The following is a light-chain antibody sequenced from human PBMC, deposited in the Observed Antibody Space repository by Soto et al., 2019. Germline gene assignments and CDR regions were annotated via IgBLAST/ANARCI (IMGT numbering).Light chain of an antibody. Sequence: DFQMTQSPSTLSASVGDKVTMTCRASQSIGSWLAWYQQKPGKAPKVLIYDASSLESGVPSRFSGSGSGTEFTLTISSLQSDVFATYHCQKYNSYFGQGTRLEIK. CDR2: DAS. CDR1: QSIGSW. CDR3: QKYNSY. V-gene: IGKV1-5*01. J-gene: IGKJ5*01.